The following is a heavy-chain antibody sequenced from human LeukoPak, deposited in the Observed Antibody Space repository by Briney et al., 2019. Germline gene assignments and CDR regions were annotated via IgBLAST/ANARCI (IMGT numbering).Heavy chain of an antibody. CDR3: ARGNYGGNNYFYYHMDV. D-gene: IGHD4-23*01. CDR2: IYYSGST. CDR1: GGSFSTYY. J-gene: IGHJ6*03. V-gene: IGHV4-59*12. Sequence: PSETLSLTCTVSGGSFSTYYWSWIRQPPGKGLEWIGYIYYSGSTNYNPSLKSRVTMSLDTSKKQFSLELSSVTAADTAVYYCARGNYGGNNYFYYHMDVWGKGTTVTVSS.